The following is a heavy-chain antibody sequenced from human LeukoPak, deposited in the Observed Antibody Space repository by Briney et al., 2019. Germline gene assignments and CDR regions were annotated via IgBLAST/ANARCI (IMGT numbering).Heavy chain of an antibody. Sequence: PGGSLRLSCAASGFPFCSYEMNWVRPAPGKGLEWVSYISSSGMTKYYAVSVKGRFTMSRDNAKNSLYLQLNSLRAEDTAVYYCARDGRSRGLSHVNSDYWGQGILVTVSS. CDR1: GFPFCSYE. D-gene: IGHD3-16*02. CDR3: ARDGRSRGLSHVNSDY. J-gene: IGHJ4*02. V-gene: IGHV3-48*03. CDR2: ISSSGMTK.